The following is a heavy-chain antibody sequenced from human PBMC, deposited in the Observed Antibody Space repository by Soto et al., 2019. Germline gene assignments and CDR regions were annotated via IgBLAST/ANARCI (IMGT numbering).Heavy chain of an antibody. Sequence: PGGSLRLSCAASGFTFSNYAMTWVRQAPGKGLEWVSTIGGSGDSTYYADSVKGRFTISRDNSKSTLYLQMNSLRAEDTAVYYCAKESSPTGWYNYWGQGTLVTVSS. CDR1: GFTFSNYA. CDR3: AKESSPTGWYNY. V-gene: IGHV3-23*01. CDR2: IGGSGDST. J-gene: IGHJ4*02. D-gene: IGHD6-19*01.